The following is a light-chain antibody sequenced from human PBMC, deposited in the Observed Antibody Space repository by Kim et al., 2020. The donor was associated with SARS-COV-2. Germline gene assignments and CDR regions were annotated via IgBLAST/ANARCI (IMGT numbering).Light chain of an antibody. CDR2: QDS. Sequence: SYELTQPPSVSVSPGQTASITCSGDKLGDKYACWYQQKPGQSPVLVIYQDSKRPSGIPERFSGSNSGNTATLTISGTQAMDEADYYCQAWDVNWVFGGGTKLTVL. J-gene: IGLJ3*02. CDR1: KLGDKY. V-gene: IGLV3-1*01. CDR3: QAWDVNWV.